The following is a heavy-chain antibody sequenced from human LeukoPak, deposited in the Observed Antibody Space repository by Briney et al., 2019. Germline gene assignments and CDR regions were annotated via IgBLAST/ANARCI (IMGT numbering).Heavy chain of an antibody. V-gene: IGHV3-21*01. CDR3: ARDDDTAMEY. CDR2: ISSSSSYI. CDR1: GFTFSSYS. Sequence: GGSLRLSCAASGFTFSSYSMNWVRQAPGKGLEWVASISSSSSYIYYADSVKGRFTISRDNAKNSLYLQMNSLRAEDTAVYYCARDDDTAMEYWGQGTLVTVSS. D-gene: IGHD5-18*01. J-gene: IGHJ4*02.